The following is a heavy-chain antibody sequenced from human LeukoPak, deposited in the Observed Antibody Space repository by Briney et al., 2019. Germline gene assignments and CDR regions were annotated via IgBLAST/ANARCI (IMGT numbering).Heavy chain of an antibody. CDR3: ASGRSYDSSGLDY. J-gene: IGHJ4*02. CDR1: GFTFDDYA. CDR2: ISWNSGSI. D-gene: IGHD3-22*01. Sequence: GGSLRLSCAASGFTFDDYAMHWVRQAPGKGLEWVSGISWNSGSIGYADSVKGRFTIPRDNAKNSLYLQMNSLRAEDTALYYCASGRSYDSSGLDYWGQGTLVTVSS. V-gene: IGHV3-9*01.